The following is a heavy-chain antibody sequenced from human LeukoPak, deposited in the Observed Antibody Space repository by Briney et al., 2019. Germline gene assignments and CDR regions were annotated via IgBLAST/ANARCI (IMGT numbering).Heavy chain of an antibody. CDR2: ISSSSSYI. CDR3: ARDFSLWFAFDY. D-gene: IGHD3-10*01. J-gene: IGHJ4*02. Sequence: GGSLRLSCAASGFTFSSYSMNWVRQAPGKELEWVSSISSSSSYIYYADSVKGRFTISRDNAKNSLYLQMNSLRAEDTAVYYCARDFSLWFAFDYWGQGTLVTVSS. CDR1: GFTFSSYS. V-gene: IGHV3-21*01.